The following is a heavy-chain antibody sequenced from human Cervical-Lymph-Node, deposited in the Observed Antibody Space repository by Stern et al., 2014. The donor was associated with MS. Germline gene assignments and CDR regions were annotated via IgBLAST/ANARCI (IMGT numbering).Heavy chain of an antibody. CDR3: ARVNGGNSDWFDP. V-gene: IGHV5-51*01. Sequence: EMQLVESGAEVKKPGESLKFSCKAFGYMFASHWIGWVRQMPGKGLEWMGIIDPGDPNTLYSTSSQGQVTISVDKSTSPAYLQWSSLKASDTAMYYCARVNGGNSDWFDPWGQGTLVTVSS. CDR2: IDPGDPNT. CDR1: GYMFASHW. D-gene: IGHD4-23*01. J-gene: IGHJ5*02.